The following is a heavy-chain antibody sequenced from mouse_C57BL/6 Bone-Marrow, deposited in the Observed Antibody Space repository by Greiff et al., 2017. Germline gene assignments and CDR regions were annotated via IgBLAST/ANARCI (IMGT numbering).Heavy chain of an antibody. CDR3: ARRGVTTPLAY. CDR2: IDPSDSYT. CDR1: GYTFTSYW. Sequence: QVQLQQPGAELVMPGASVKLSCKASGYTFTSYWMHWVKQRPGQGLEWIGEIDPSDSYTNSNQKFKGKSTLTVDKSSSPAYMQLSSLTAEDSAVYYCARRGVTTPLAYWGQGTLVTVSA. D-gene: IGHD2-2*01. J-gene: IGHJ3*01. V-gene: IGHV1-69*01.